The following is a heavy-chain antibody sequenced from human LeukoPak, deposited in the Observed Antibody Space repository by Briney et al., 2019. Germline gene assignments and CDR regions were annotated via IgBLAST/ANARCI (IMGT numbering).Heavy chain of an antibody. V-gene: IGHV3-30*04. CDR1: GFTFSSYA. CDR3: AREEHISRGRHYYYGMDV. Sequence: GRSLRLSCAASGFTFSSYAMQWVRQAPGKGLEWVAVISYDGSKKYYADPVKGRFTISRDNSKNTLYLQMNSLGAEDTAVYYCAREEHISRGRHYYYGMDVWGQGTTVTVSS. D-gene: IGHD6-13*01. CDR2: ISYDGSKK. J-gene: IGHJ6*02.